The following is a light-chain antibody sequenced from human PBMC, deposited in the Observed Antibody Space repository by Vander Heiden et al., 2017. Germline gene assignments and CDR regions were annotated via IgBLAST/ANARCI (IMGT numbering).Light chain of an antibody. V-gene: IGKV1-5*03. Sequence: DIQMTQSPSTLSASVGDRVTITCRASQSINNWLAWYRQKPGKAPKLLIYKASNLEHGVPSRFSGSGSGTEFTLTISSLQPDDFATYYCQQYNSYPWTFGQGTKVEIK. J-gene: IGKJ1*01. CDR1: QSINNW. CDR2: KAS. CDR3: QQYNSYPWT.